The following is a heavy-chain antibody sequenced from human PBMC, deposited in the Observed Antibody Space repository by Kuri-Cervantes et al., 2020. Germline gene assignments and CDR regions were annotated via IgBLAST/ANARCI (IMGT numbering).Heavy chain of an antibody. J-gene: IGHJ3*02. CDR2: INSDGSST. D-gene: IGHD1-26*01. Sequence: GESLKISCAASGFTFSSYWMHWVRQAPGKGLVWVSRINSDGSSTSYADSVKGRFTISRDNAKNTLYLQMNSLRAEDTAVYYCVRDGTRGAFDIWGQGTMVTVSS. V-gene: IGHV3-74*01. CDR1: GFTFSSYW. CDR3: VRDGTRGAFDI.